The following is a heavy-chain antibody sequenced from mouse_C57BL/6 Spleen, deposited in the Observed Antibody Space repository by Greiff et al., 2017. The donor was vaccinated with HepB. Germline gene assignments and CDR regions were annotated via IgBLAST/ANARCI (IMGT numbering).Heavy chain of an antibody. CDR3: ARQDYGSSPFAY. CDR2: ISNGGGST. CDR1: GFTFSDYY. D-gene: IGHD1-1*01. Sequence: VQLKESGGGLVQPGGSLKLSCAASGFTFSDYYMYWVRQTPEKRLEWVAYISNGGGSTYYPDTVKGRFTISRDNAKNTLYLQMSRLKSEDTAMYYCARQDYGSSPFAYWGQGTLVTVSA. J-gene: IGHJ3*01. V-gene: IGHV5-12*01.